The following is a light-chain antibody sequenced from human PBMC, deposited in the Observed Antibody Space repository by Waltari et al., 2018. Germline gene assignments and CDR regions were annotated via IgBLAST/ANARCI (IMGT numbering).Light chain of an antibody. V-gene: IGLV3-1*01. CDR1: KLVDKY. Sequence: SYELTQPPSVSVSPGQTASITCAGHKLVDKYVCWYQQKPGQSPVLVIYEDKKRPTGSHERFSRVESGNTDTLSIRGTQAVDDADNYCQAWDSSAADFGTGTNITVL. J-gene: IGLJ1*01. CDR3: QAWDSSAAD. CDR2: EDK.